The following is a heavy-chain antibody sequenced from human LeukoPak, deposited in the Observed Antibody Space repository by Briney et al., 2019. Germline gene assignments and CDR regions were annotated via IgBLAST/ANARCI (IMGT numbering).Heavy chain of an antibody. CDR1: GFPFSDYS. J-gene: IGHJ4*02. CDR2: IGIDSGNT. D-gene: IGHD1-1*01. CDR3: ARDHNYAFDN. Sequence: PGGSLRLSCTACGFPFSDYSMDWVRQAPGKGLEWISYIGIDSGNTKYADSVRGRFTVSADNAKNSLFLQMNSLRVEDTAVYYCARDHNYAFDNWGQGTLVSVSS. V-gene: IGHV3-48*04.